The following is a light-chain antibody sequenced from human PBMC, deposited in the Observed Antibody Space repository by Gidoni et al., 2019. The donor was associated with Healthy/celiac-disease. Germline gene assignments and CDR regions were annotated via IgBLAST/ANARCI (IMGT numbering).Light chain of an antibody. Sequence: QSALTQPRSVSGSPGQSVTISCTGAISDVAGYNYVSWYQHHPGKAPKLMLYDVIKRPSGVPDRFSGSKSGNTASLTISGLQAEDEADYYCCSYAGSYTGVFGGGTKLTVL. J-gene: IGLJ3*02. CDR3: CSYAGSYTGV. CDR2: DVI. V-gene: IGLV2-11*01. CDR1: ISDVAGYNY.